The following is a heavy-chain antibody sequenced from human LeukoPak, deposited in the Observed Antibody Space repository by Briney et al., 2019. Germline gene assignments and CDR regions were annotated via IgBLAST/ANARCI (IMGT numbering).Heavy chain of an antibody. CDR2: SYPGDSDT. CDR1: GCSFTSYW. V-gene: IGHV5-51*01. D-gene: IGHD6-13*01. J-gene: IGHJ3*02. CDR3: PRQGQPGAFDI. Sequence: GESLKISCKGSGCSFTSYWIGWVLQMPGKGLEWMGISYPGDSDTRYSPSFQGQVTIPADKPISTASLQWSSLKASDTAMYYCPRQGQPGAFDIWGQGTMVTVSS.